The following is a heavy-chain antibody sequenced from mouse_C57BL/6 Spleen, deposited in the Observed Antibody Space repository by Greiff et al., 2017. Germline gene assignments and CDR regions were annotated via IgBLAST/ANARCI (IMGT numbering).Heavy chain of an antibody. CDR2: ISDGGSYT. V-gene: IGHV5-4*01. J-gene: IGHJ4*01. Sequence: EVKLVESGGGLVKPGGSLKLSCAASGFTFSSYAMSWVRQTPEKRLEWVATISDGGSYTSYPDNVKGRFTISRDNAKNNLYLQMSHLKSEDTAMYYCARDLYLTGTYYYAMDYWGQGTSVTVSS. CDR3: ARDLYLTGTYYYAMDY. CDR1: GFTFSSYA. D-gene: IGHD4-1*01.